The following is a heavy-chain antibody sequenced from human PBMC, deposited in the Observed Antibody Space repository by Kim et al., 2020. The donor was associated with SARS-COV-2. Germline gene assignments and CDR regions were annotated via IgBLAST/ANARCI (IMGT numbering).Heavy chain of an antibody. CDR1: GGTISSSNW. Sequence: SETLSLTCAVSGGTISSSNWWSWVRQPPGKGLEWIGEIYHSGSTNYNPSLKSRVTISVDKPKNQFSLKLSSVTAADTAVYYCARAAVVTMVRGVILGGYAFDIWGQGTMVTVSS. CDR3: ARAAVVTMVRGVILGGYAFDI. J-gene: IGHJ3*02. D-gene: IGHD3-10*01. V-gene: IGHV4-4*02. CDR2: IYHSGST.